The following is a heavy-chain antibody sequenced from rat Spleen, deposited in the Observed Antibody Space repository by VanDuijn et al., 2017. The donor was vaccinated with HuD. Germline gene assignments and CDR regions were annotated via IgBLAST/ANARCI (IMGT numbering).Heavy chain of an antibody. CDR1: GFTFSSFQ. D-gene: IGHD1-2*01. CDR2: ISSGGGGT. CDR3: ATHGTMAARSGYYFDS. J-gene: IGHJ2*01. V-gene: IGHV5-25*01. Sequence: EVQLVESGGGLVQPGRSLKLSCAASGFTFSSFQMAWVRQAPKKGWEWVASISSGGGGTYYPDSVKGRFTISRDNAKSTLYLQMDSLRSEDTATYYCATHGTMAARSGYYFDSWGQGVMVTVSS.